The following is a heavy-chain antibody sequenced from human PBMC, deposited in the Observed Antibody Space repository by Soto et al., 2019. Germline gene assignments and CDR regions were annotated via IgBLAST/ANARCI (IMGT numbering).Heavy chain of an antibody. J-gene: IGHJ6*02. V-gene: IGHV3-23*01. CDR2: ISGSGGST. CDR3: AKDDPEGLMVRGVIDYYYYGMDV. CDR1: GFTFSSYA. D-gene: IGHD3-10*01. Sequence: EVQLLESGGGLVQPGGSLRLSCAASGFTFSSYAMSWVRQAPGKGLEWVSAISGSGGSTYYADSVKGRFTISRDNSKNTLYLQMNSLRAEDTAVYYCAKDDPEGLMVRGVIDYYYYGMDVWGQGTTVTVSS.